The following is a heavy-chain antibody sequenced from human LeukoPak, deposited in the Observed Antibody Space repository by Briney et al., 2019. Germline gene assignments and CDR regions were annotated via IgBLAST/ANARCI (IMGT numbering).Heavy chain of an antibody. V-gene: IGHV4-39*07. J-gene: IGHJ6*03. CDR1: GGSISSSSYY. D-gene: IGHD6-13*01. CDR3: ARASYSSSWTGYYYYYYYMDV. CDR2: IYYSGST. Sequence: SETLSLTCTVSGGSISSSSYYGGWIRQPPGKGLEWIGSIYYSGSTYYNPSLKSRVTISVDTSKNQFSLKLSSVTAADTAVYYCARASYSSSWTGYYYYYYYMDVWGKGTTVTVSS.